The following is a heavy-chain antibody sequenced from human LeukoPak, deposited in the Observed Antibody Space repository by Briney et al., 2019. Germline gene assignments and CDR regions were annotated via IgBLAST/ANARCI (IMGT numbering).Heavy chain of an antibody. CDR2: ISGSSSTI. V-gene: IGHV3-48*01. D-gene: IGHD4-17*01. CDR1: GFTFSSYS. CDR3: ARDVGDYYFDY. Sequence: TGGSLRLSCAASGFTFSSYSMNWVRQAPGKGLEWVSYISGSSSTIYYADSVKGRFTISRDNAKNSLYLQMNSLRAEDTAVYYCARDVGDYYFDYWGQGTLVTVSS. J-gene: IGHJ4*02.